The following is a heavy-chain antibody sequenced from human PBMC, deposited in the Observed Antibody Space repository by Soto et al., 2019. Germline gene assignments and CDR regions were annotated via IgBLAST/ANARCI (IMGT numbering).Heavy chain of an antibody. Sequence: PGGSLRLSCTASGFTFGDYAMSWFRQAPGKGLEWVGFIRSKAYGGTTEYAASVKGRFTISRDDSKSIAYLQMNSLKTEDTAVYYCTREMGRRLSWFDPWGQGTLVTVSS. V-gene: IGHV3-49*03. J-gene: IGHJ5*02. CDR3: TREMGRRLSWFDP. CDR1: GFTFGDYA. CDR2: IRSKAYGGTT.